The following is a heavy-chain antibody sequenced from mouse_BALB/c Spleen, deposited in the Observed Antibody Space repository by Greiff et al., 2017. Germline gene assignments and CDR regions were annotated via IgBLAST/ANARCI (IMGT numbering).Heavy chain of an antibody. D-gene: IGHD4-1*02. V-gene: IGHV1S16*01. CDR2: INPSNGGT. CDR3: TPNWGFAY. CDR1: GYTFTSYY. J-gene: IGHJ3*01. Sequence: QVQLQQPGADLVKPGASVKLSCKASGYTFTSYYMYWVKQRPGQGLEWIGGINPSNGGTNFNEKFKSKATLTVDKSSSTAYMQLSSLTSEDSAVYYCTPNWGFAYWGQGTLVTVSA.